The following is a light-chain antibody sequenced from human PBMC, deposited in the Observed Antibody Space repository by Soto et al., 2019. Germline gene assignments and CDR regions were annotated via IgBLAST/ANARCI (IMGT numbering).Light chain of an antibody. CDR1: QSVSSY. CDR2: DSS. V-gene: IGKV3-11*01. CDR3: QQYNSHSET. J-gene: IGKJ1*01. Sequence: EIVLTQFPATLSLSPGDGATLSCRASQSVSSYLAWYQQKRGQAPRLLIYDSSNRATGIPARFSGSGSGTDFSLIISSLEPEDFATYYCQQYNSHSETFGQGTKVDIK.